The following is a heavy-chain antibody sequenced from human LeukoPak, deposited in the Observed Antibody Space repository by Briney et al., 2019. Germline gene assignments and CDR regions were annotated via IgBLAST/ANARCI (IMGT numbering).Heavy chain of an antibody. CDR1: GGSFSGYY. CDR3: ARRRYFDWSPIGY. CDR2: INHSGST. V-gene: IGHV4-34*01. D-gene: IGHD3-9*01. Sequence: PSETLSLTCAVYGGSFSGYYWSWIRQPPGKGLEWIGEINHSGSTNYNPSLKSRVTISVDTSKNQFSLKLSSVTAADTAVYYCARRRYFDWSPIGYWGQGTLVTVSS. J-gene: IGHJ4*02.